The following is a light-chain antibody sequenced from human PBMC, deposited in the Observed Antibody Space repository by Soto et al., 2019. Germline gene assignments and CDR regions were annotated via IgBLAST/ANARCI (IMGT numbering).Light chain of an antibody. V-gene: IGLV2-23*01. CDR2: EGR. CDR3: CSYARSSTYV. CDR1: SSDVGTYNL. J-gene: IGLJ1*01. Sequence: QSVLTQPASVSGSPGQSITISCTGTSSDVGTYNLVSWYQQHPGKAPKLMIYEGRKRPSGVSNRFSGSKSGITASLTISGLQAEDEADYYCCSYARSSTYVFGTGTKLTVL.